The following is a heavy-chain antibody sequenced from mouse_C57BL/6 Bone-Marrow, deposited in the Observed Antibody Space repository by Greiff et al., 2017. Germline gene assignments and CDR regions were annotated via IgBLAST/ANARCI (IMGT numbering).Heavy chain of an antibody. J-gene: IGHJ3*01. CDR3: DYYYGSSYVAY. D-gene: IGHD1-1*01. Sequence: EVQLQQSGAELVKPGASVKLSCTASGFNIKDYYMHWVKQRTEQGLEWIGRIDPEDGETKYAPKFQGQATITADTSSNTAYLQLSSLTTEDTAVNYWDYYYGSSYVAYWGQGTLVTVSA. V-gene: IGHV14-2*01. CDR1: GFNIKDYY. CDR2: IDPEDGET.